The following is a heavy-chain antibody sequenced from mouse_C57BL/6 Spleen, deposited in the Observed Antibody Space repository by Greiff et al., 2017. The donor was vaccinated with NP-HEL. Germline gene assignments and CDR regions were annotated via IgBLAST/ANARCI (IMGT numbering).Heavy chain of an antibody. CDR2: ISYDGSN. CDR3: AREGGNYGHWYFDV. J-gene: IGHJ1*03. D-gene: IGHD1-1*01. Sequence: EVQLVESGPGLVKPSQSLSLTCSVTGYSITSGYYWNWIRQFPGNKLEWMGYISYDGSNNYNPSLKNRISITRDTSKNQFFLKLNSVTTEDTATYYCAREGGNYGHWYFDVWGTGTTVTVSS. CDR1: GYSITSGYY. V-gene: IGHV3-6*01.